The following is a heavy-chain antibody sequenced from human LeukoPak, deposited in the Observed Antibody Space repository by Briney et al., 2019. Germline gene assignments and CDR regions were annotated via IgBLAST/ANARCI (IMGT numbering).Heavy chain of an antibody. CDR2: IRSKANSYAT. V-gene: IGHV3-73*01. CDR3: TRLLYDSSGYVFSGFDP. CDR1: GFTFSGSA. J-gene: IGHJ5*02. D-gene: IGHD3-22*01. Sequence: GGSLKLSCAASGFTFSGSAMHWVRQASGKGLEWVGRIRSKANSYATAYAASVKGRFTISRDDSKNTAYLQMNSLKTEDTAVYYCTRLLYDSSGYVFSGFDPWGQGTLVTVSS.